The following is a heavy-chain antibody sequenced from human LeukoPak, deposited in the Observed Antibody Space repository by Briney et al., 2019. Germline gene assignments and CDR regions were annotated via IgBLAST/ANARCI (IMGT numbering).Heavy chain of an antibody. CDR3: ARRLGYCSSTSCFGGNWFDP. Sequence: GESLKISCKGSGYSFTSYWIGWVRQMPGKGLEWMGITYPGDSDTRYSPSFQGQVTISADKSISTAYLQWSSLKASDTAMYYCARRLGYCSSTSCFGGNWFDPWGQGTLVTVSS. D-gene: IGHD2-2*01. CDR2: TYPGDSDT. J-gene: IGHJ5*02. CDR1: GYSFTSYW. V-gene: IGHV5-51*01.